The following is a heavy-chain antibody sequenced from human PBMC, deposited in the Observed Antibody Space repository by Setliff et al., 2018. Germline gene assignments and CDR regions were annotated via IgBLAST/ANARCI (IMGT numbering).Heavy chain of an antibody. CDR2: IYRSGST. CDR3: ARGAGSGYLDRCFDP. D-gene: IGHD3-22*01. Sequence: SETLSLTCAVSGYSISSGYYWGWFRQAPGKGLEWIASIYRSGSTYYNPSLKSRVTISVDKSKNQFSLKLISVTAADTAVYYCARGAGSGYLDRCFDPWGQGTLVTVSS. V-gene: IGHV4-38-2*01. J-gene: IGHJ5*02. CDR1: GYSISSGYY.